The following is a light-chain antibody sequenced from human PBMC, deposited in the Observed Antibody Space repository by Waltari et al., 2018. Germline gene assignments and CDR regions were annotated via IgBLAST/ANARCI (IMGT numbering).Light chain of an antibody. V-gene: IGKV1-8*01. CDR1: QSVRTY. J-gene: IGKJ1*01. Sequence: AIRMTQSPPSLSAATGDRVTITCRASQSVRTYLAWYQQKPGKAPKRLIYAASTLQRGVPIRFSGSGSGTDFTLSISCLQSEDFATYYCQQYYDYQRSFGQGTKVEIK. CDR2: AAS. CDR3: QQYYDYQRS.